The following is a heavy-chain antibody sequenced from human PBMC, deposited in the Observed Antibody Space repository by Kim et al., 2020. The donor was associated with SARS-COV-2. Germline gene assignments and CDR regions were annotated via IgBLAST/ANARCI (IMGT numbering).Heavy chain of an antibody. D-gene: IGHD3-22*01. CDR1: GFTFSSYA. J-gene: IGHJ4*02. V-gene: IGHV3-23*03. CDR2: IYSGGSST. CDR3: AKDVGTYYYDRSPLD. Sequence: GGSLRLSCAASGFTFSSYAMRWVRQAPGKGLEWVSFIYSGGSSTYYADSVKGRFTISRDNAKNTLYLQMNSLRAEDTAVYYCAKDVGTYYYDRSPLDWGQGTLVTVSS.